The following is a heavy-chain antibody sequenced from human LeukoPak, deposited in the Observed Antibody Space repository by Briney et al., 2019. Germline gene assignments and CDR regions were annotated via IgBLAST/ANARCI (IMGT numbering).Heavy chain of an antibody. D-gene: IGHD2-15*01. V-gene: IGHV4-34*01. CDR3: ARDRFVRYCSGGSCYPQYNWFDP. Sequence: SETLSLTCAVYGGSFSGYYWSWIRQPPGKGLEWIGEINHSGSTYYNPSLKSRVTISVDTSKNQFSLKLSSVTAADTAVYYCARDRFVRYCSGGSCYPQYNWFDPWGQGTLVTVSS. CDR2: INHSGST. CDR1: GGSFSGYY. J-gene: IGHJ5*02.